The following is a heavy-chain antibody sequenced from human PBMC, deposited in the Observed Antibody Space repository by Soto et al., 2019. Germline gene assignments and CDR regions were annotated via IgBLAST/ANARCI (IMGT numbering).Heavy chain of an antibody. CDR2: IWYDGSNK. Sequence: QVQLVESGGGVVQPGRSLRLSCAASGFTFSSYGMHWVRQAPGKGLEWVAVIWYDGSNKYYAESVKGRFTISRDNSKNTLYLKMKSLRAEDTAVYYCARENDNIVGDRYHDYWGQGTLVTVSS. D-gene: IGHD1-26*01. CDR3: ARENDNIVGDRYHDY. V-gene: IGHV3-33*01. J-gene: IGHJ4*02. CDR1: GFTFSSYG.